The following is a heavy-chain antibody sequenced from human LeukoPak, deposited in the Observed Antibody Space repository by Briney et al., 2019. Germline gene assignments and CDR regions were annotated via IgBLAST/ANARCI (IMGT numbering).Heavy chain of an antibody. Sequence: SETLSLTCTVSGGSITSSSYYWDYWGWLRQPPGKGLEWIGSIYYSGSTHYSPSLKSRLTISVDTSKNQFSLKLTSVTAADTALYYCARNQTVTKGGIRHNWFDPGGQGTLVTVSS. CDR2: IYYSGST. CDR3: ARNQTVTKGGIRHNWFDP. V-gene: IGHV4-39*01. D-gene: IGHD4-17*01. CDR1: GGSITSSSYYWDY. J-gene: IGHJ5*02.